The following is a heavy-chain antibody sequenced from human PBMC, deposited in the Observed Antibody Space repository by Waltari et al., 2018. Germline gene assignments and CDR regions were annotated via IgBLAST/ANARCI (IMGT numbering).Heavy chain of an antibody. D-gene: IGHD1-1*01. Sequence: QVQLQESGPGLVKPSETLSLTCTVSAYSISSGRYWGWIRQSPGKGLEWIGNIYHSGSTFYNPSLKSRVTISVDTSKNQFSLRLSSVTAADTAVYYCARDGGTLTYAGYFDYWGHGTLVTVSS. CDR1: AYSISSGRY. V-gene: IGHV4-38-2*02. CDR2: IYHSGST. CDR3: ARDGGTLTYAGYFDY. J-gene: IGHJ4*01.